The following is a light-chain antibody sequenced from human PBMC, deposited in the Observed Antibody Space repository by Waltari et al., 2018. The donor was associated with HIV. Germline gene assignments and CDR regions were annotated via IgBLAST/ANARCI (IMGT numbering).Light chain of an antibody. V-gene: IGLV2-14*03. Sequence: QSALAQPSPVSGSPGQSIPISCPLTRIPVRGYNYLSRSPQHPGKAPKLMIYDVSNRPAGVSNRFSGSKSGNTASLTISGLQAEDEADYYCSSYTSSSALYVVFGGGTKLTVL. J-gene: IGLJ2*01. CDR2: DVS. CDR3: SSYTSSSALYVV. CDR1: RIPVRGYNY.